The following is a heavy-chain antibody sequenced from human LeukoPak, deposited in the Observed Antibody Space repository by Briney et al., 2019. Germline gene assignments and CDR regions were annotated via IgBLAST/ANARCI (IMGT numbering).Heavy chain of an antibody. CDR2: IKSKTDGGTT. CDR1: GFTFSNAW. Sequence: GGSLRLSCAASGFTFSNAWMSWVRQAPGKGLEWVGRIKSKTDGGTTDYAAPVKGRFTISRDDSKNTLYLQMNGLKTEDTAVYYCTTVIDTAMVDFDYWGQGTLVTVSS. D-gene: IGHD5-18*01. J-gene: IGHJ4*02. V-gene: IGHV3-15*01. CDR3: TTVIDTAMVDFDY.